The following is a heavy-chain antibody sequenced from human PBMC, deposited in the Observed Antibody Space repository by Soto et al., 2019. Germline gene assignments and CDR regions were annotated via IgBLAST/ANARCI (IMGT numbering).Heavy chain of an antibody. CDR1: GFTFATYA. CDR2: IRSGGNT. Sequence: GGSLRLSCAASGFTFATYAMSWVRQAPGKGLEWVSVIRSGGNTYYADSVEGRFAISRDNSKNTVYLQMNSLRAEDTAVYYCVRENYYYGMDVWGQGTTVTVSS. CDR3: VRENYYYGMDV. J-gene: IGHJ6*02. V-gene: IGHV3-66*01.